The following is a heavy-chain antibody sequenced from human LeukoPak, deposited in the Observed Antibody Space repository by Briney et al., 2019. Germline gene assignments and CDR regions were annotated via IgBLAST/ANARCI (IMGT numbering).Heavy chain of an antibody. CDR2: TRDDASKT. CDR3: ANGDCRGGRCSSGAH. V-gene: IGHV3-30*02. CDR1: GFTFSSYG. D-gene: IGHD2-15*01. Sequence: GGSLRLSCAASGFTFSSYGMHWVRQAPGKGLEWVAYTRDDASKTWYGGSVKGRFTISRDNSKNTLYLHMNSVRGEDTAMYYCANGDCRGGRCSSGAHWGQGTLVTVSS. J-gene: IGHJ4*02.